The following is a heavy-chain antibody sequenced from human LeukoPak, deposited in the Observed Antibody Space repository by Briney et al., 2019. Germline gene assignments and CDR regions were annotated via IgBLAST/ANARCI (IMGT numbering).Heavy chain of an antibody. D-gene: IGHD2-15*01. Sequence: PGGSLRLSCAASGFTFSSYGMHWVRQAPGKGLERVAVISYDGSNKYYADSVKGRFTISRDNSKNTLYLQMNSLRAEDTAVYYCAKAVVVAATLQGFDYWGQGTLVTVSS. CDR2: ISYDGSNK. CDR3: AKAVVVAATLQGFDY. J-gene: IGHJ4*02. V-gene: IGHV3-30*18. CDR1: GFTFSSYG.